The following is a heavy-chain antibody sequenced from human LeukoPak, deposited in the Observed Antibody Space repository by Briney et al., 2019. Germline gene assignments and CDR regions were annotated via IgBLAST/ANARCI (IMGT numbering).Heavy chain of an antibody. CDR1: GGSFSGYY. CDR2: INHSGST. CDR3: ARGPYDYGGNPFDY. J-gene: IGHJ4*02. V-gene: IGHV4-34*01. Sequence: SEPLSLTCAGDGGSFSGYYWSWIRQPPGKGLEWIGEINHSGSTNYNPSLKSRVTISVDTSKNQFSLKLSSVTAADTAVYYCARGPYDYGGNPFDYWGQGTLVTVSS. D-gene: IGHD4-23*01.